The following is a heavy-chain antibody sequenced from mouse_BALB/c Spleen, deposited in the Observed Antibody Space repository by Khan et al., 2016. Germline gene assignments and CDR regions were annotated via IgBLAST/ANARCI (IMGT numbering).Heavy chain of an antibody. Sequence: EVELVESGGGLVQPGGSLRLSCATSGFTFTDYYMSWVRQPPGKAPEWLGFIRNKANGYTTENSASVKGRFTISRDNSQSILYLQMNTLRAEDSATYYCARDMECYDDAMDYWGQGTSVTVSS. D-gene: IGHD2-12*01. J-gene: IGHJ4*01. CDR2: IRNKANGYTT. CDR3: ARDMECYDDAMDY. V-gene: IGHV7-3*02. CDR1: GFTFTDYY.